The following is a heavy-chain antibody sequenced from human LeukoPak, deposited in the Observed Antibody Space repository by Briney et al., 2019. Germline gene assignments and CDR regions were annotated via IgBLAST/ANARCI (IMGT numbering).Heavy chain of an antibody. J-gene: IGHJ6*03. V-gene: IGHV3-13*01. CDR2: IGTAGDT. CDR1: GFTFSNYD. D-gene: IGHD2-15*01. CDR3: ARDRGGGHMDV. Sequence: GGSLRLSCAASGFTFSNYDMHWVRQATGKGLEWVSAIGTAGDTYYPGSVKGRFTISRENAKNSLYLQMNSLRAGDTAVYYCARDRGGGHMDVWGKGTTVTVPS.